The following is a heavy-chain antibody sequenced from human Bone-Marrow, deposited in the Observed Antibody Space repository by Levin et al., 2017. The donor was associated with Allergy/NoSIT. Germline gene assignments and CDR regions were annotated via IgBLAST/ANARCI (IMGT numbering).Heavy chain of an antibody. CDR1: GGSIRSSSYY. CDR2: IYYSGST. Sequence: SQTLSLTCTVSGGSIRSSSYYWGWIRQPPGKGLEWIGSIYYSGSTYYNPSLKSRVTISVDTSKNQFSLKLSSVTAADTAVYYCAVGYCSGGSCYESVYWGQGTLVTVSS. CDR3: AVGYCSGGSCYESVY. D-gene: IGHD2-15*01. V-gene: IGHV4-39*07. J-gene: IGHJ4*02.